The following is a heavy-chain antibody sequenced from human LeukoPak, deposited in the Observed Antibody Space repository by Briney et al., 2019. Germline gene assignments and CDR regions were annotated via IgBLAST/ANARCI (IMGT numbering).Heavy chain of an antibody. CDR1: GFTFSSYG. J-gene: IGHJ4*02. V-gene: IGHV3-30*18. CDR3: ANYYYDSSGYYPD. D-gene: IGHD3-22*01. CDR2: ISYDGSNK. Sequence: GRSLRPSCAASGFTFSSYGMHWVRQAPGKGLEWVVVISYDGSNKYYADSVRGRFTISRDNSKNTLYLQMNSLRAEDTAVYYCANYYYDSSGYYPDWGQGTLVTVSS.